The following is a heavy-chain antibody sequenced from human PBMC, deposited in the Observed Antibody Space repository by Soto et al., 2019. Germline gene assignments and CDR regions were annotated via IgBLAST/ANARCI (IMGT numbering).Heavy chain of an antibody. J-gene: IGHJ6*03. V-gene: IGHV1-3*01. Sequence: QVQLVQSGAEVKKPGASVKVSCKASGYTFTSYAMHWVRQAPGQRLEWMGWINAGNGNTKYSQKFQGRVTITRDTSASTDYMELSSLRSEDTAVYYCARTCSGGSCYSERYYYYMDVWGKGTTVTVSS. CDR2: INAGNGNT. CDR3: ARTCSGGSCYSERYYYYMDV. D-gene: IGHD2-15*01. CDR1: GYTFTSYA.